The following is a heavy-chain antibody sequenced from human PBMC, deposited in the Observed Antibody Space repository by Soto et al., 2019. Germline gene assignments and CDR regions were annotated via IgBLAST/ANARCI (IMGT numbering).Heavy chain of an antibody. CDR3: ARDRSVGAPFDY. Sequence: QVQLVESGGGLVKPGGSLRLSCAASGFTFSSYAMHWVRQAPGKGLEWVAVISYDGSNKYYADSVKGRFTISRDNSKNTLYLQMNSLRAEDTAVYYCARDRSVGAPFDYWGQGTLVTVSS. CDR2: ISYDGSNK. J-gene: IGHJ4*02. V-gene: IGHV3-30-3*01. D-gene: IGHD1-26*01. CDR1: GFTFSSYA.